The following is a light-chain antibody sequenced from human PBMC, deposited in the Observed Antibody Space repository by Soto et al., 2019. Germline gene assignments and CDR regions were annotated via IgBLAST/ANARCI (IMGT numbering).Light chain of an antibody. CDR3: QQYGSSLLIT. CDR2: GAS. V-gene: IGKV3-20*01. CDR1: QSVSSSY. Sequence: EIVLTQSPGTLSLSPGERATLSCRASQSVSSSYLAWYQQKPGQPPRLLIYGASSRATGIPDRFSGSGSGTDFTLTISRLEPEDFAVYYCQQYGSSLLITFGQGTRLEI. J-gene: IGKJ5*01.